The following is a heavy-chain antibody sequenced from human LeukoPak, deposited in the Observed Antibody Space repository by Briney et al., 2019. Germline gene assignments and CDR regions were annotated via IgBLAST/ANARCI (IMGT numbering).Heavy chain of an antibody. D-gene: IGHD2-21*02. CDR2: ISYSGRT. J-gene: IGHJ2*01. CDR3: ARAGGYCGGDCYSRVDWYFDL. V-gene: IGHV4-59*01. Sequence: SETLSLTCAVSGDSISNYYWSWIRQPPGKELEWIGYISYSGRTNYNPSLKSRVTISVGTSKNQFSLNLNSVTAADTAVYYCARAGGYCGGDCYSRVDWYFDLWGRGTLVTVSS. CDR1: GDSISNYY.